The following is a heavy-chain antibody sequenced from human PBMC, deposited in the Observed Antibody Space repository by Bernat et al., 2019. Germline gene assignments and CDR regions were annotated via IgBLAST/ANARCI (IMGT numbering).Heavy chain of an antibody. CDR2: ISSSSTTI. D-gene: IGHD3-16*01. Sequence: EVQLVESGGGVVQPGGSLRLSCAASGFTFTTSDMHWVRQAPGKRLEWISFISSSSTTIHYTDSVKGRFTISRDNGENSLYLQLSSLRAEDTAVYYCERDGKRRSNYGYDLDYWGQGTLVTVSS. CDR1: GFTFTTSD. CDR3: ERDGKRRSNYGYDLDY. J-gene: IGHJ4*02. V-gene: IGHV3-48*01.